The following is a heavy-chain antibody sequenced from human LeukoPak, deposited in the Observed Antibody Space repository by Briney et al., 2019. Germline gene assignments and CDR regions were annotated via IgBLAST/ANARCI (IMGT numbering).Heavy chain of an antibody. V-gene: IGHV3-30*04. CDR1: GFTFSRYA. CDR2: ISYDGSNK. Sequence: PGGSLRLSCAASGFTFSRYAMQWVRQATGKGLEWVAVISYDGSNKYYADSVKGRFTISRDNEKNTLYLQMNSLRAEDTAVYYCARGVMIAVAWLGYWGQGTLVTVSS. D-gene: IGHD6-19*01. J-gene: IGHJ4*02. CDR3: ARGVMIAVAWLGY.